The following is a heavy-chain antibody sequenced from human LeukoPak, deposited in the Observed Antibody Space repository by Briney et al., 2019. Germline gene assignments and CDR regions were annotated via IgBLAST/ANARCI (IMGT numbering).Heavy chain of an antibody. CDR2: IYHSGST. CDR3: ARAVFLPFTGETDGMDV. J-gene: IGHJ6*02. V-gene: IGHV4-30-2*01. Sequence: SETLSLTCTVSGGSISSGGYSWSWIRQPPGKGLEWIGYIYHSGSTYYNPSLKSRVTISVDRSKNQSSLKLSSVTAADTAVYYCARAVFLPFTGETDGMDVWGQGTTVTVSS. D-gene: IGHD2-21*01. CDR1: GGSISSGGYS.